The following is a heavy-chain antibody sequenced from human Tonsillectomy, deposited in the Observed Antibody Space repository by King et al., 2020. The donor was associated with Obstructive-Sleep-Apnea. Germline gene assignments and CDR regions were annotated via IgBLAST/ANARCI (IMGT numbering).Heavy chain of an antibody. CDR1: GFTFTNYA. J-gene: IGHJ4*02. D-gene: IGHD3-3*01. CDR2: ISSHWGDT. V-gene: IGHV3-64*01. Sequence: VQLVESGGGLVQPGGSLRLSCAASGFTFTNYAMHWVRQAPGKGLQYVSAISSHWGDTYYANSVKGRFIISRDNSKNTLYLQMGSLRGEDTAVYYCATLGFLEDFDYWGQGTLVTVSS. CDR3: ATLGFLEDFDY.